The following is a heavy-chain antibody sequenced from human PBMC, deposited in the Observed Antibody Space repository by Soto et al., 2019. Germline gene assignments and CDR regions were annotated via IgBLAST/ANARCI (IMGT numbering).Heavy chain of an antibody. CDR2: ISYDGSNK. CDR3: ARDVYCSGGSCYWGEVDY. D-gene: IGHD2-15*01. Sequence: QVQLVESGGGVVQPGRSLRLSCAASGFTFSSYAMHWVRQAPGKGLEWVAVISYDGSNKYYADSVKGRFTISRDNSKNPLYLQMNSLRAEDTAVYYCARDVYCSGGSCYWGEVDYWGQGTLVTVSS. CDR1: GFTFSSYA. V-gene: IGHV3-30-3*01. J-gene: IGHJ4*02.